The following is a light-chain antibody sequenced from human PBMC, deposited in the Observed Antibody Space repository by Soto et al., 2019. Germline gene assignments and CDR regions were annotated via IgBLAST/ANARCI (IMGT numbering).Light chain of an antibody. V-gene: IGKV3-20*01. J-gene: IGKJ2*01. CDR1: QNIDSTY. Sequence: EIVLTQSPGTLSLSPGERATLSCRASQNIDSTYLAWYQHKPGQAPRLLIYGTSSRSTGIPDRFSGSGSGTDFPLTISRLEPEDFAVYYCQQHGSSPYIFGQGTKLEIK. CDR2: GTS. CDR3: QQHGSSPYI.